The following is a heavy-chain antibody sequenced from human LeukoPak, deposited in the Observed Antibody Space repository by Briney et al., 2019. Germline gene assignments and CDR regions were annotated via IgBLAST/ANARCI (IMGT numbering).Heavy chain of an antibody. J-gene: IGHJ3*02. CDR2: FDPVDGET. CDR1: GYILTELS. V-gene: IGHV1-24*01. D-gene: IGHD6-19*01. CDR3: VNEHSGWHAFDI. Sequence: GASVKVSCKVSGYILTELSMHWVRQAPGKGLEWMGGFDPVDGETLYAQKLQGRVTMTEDASTDTAYMELSSLSSEDTAMYYCVNEHSGWHAFDIWGQGTMVTVSS.